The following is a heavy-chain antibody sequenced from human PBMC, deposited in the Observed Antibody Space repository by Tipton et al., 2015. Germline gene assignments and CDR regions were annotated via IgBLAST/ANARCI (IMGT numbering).Heavy chain of an antibody. V-gene: IGHV3-48*02. CDR3: ARGQAYYYGSGSSHLAY. Sequence: SLRLSCAASGFTFSTYSMNWVRQAPGKGLEWVSYISSSSSPIYYADSVKGRFTISRDNAKNSLYLQMNSLRDDDTAVYYCARGQAYYYGSGSSHLAYWGQGTLVTVSS. CDR2: ISSSSSPI. J-gene: IGHJ4*02. CDR1: GFTFSTYS. D-gene: IGHD3-10*01.